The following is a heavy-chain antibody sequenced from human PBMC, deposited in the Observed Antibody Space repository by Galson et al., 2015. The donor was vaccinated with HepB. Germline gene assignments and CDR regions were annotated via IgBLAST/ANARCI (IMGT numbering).Heavy chain of an antibody. CDR3: ASDCDGSGSFYNMLGY. CDR1: GFTFSRHA. J-gene: IGHJ4*02. CDR2: ISSDYTSK. Sequence: SLRLSCAVSGFTFSRHAFHWVRQAPGRGLEWVALISSDYTSKFYADSVMGRLTISSDNSKDPVYLQMNSLRDEDTAVYYCASDCDGSGSFYNMLGYWGQGTMVTVSS. D-gene: IGHD3-10*01. V-gene: IGHV3-30*07.